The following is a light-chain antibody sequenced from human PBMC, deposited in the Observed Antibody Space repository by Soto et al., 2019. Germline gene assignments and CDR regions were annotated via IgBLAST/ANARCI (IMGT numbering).Light chain of an antibody. CDR1: QSVSSN. V-gene: IGKV3-15*01. CDR2: GAS. Sequence: ETVMTQSAATLSVSPGERATLSCRASQSVSSNLAWYQQKPGQAPRLLIYGASTRVTGIPARFSGSRSGTEFTLTISSLQSEDFAVYYCQQYKNWPRTFGQGTKVEIK. CDR3: QQYKNWPRT. J-gene: IGKJ1*01.